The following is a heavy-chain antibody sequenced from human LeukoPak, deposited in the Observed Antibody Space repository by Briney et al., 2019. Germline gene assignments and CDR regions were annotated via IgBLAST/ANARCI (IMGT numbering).Heavy chain of an antibody. D-gene: IGHD3-10*01. CDR1: GFRFGDHA. CDR3: ASSKGPFDY. Sequence: GGSLRLSCTSSGFRFGDHAMSWVRQAPGKGLEWVSAISGSGGSTYYADSVKGRFTISRDNSKNTLYLQMNSLRAEDTAVYYCASSKGPFDYWGQGTLVTVSS. CDR2: ISGSGGST. J-gene: IGHJ4*02. V-gene: IGHV3-23*01.